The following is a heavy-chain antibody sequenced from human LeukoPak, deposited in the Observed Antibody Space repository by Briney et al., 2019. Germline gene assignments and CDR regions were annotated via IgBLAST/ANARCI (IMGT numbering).Heavy chain of an antibody. V-gene: IGHV4-59*01. CDR1: GGSITSYS. D-gene: IGHD3-10*01. Sequence: SETLSLTCTVSGGSITSYSWSWIRQPPGKGLVWIGYINYGGSTNYNPSLKSRVTISVDTSKNQFSLRLSSVTAADTAVYYCARDGGSGPDYGMDVWGQGTTVTVSS. CDR2: INYGGST. CDR3: ARDGGSGPDYGMDV. J-gene: IGHJ6*02.